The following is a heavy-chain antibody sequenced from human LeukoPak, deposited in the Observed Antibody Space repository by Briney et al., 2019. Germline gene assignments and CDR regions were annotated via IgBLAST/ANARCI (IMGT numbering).Heavy chain of an antibody. CDR1: GFTVSSNE. V-gene: IGHV3-72*01. CDR2: IRNRASSHTT. Sequence: GGSLRLSCAASGFTVSSNEMSWVRQAPGKGLEWVGRIRNRASSHTTEYAASVKGRYTISRDDSKNSLFLQMNSLKTEDTAVYYCSASVAVATYVSWGQGTLVTVSS. D-gene: IGHD2-15*01. CDR3: SASVAVATYVS. J-gene: IGHJ5*02.